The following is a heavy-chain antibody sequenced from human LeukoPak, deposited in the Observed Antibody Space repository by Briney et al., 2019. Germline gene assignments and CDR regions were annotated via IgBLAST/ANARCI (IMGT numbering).Heavy chain of an antibody. D-gene: IGHD3-22*01. CDR1: GYSFTSYW. CDR3: ARLGYYDSSGYYYYAFDI. J-gene: IGHJ3*02. V-gene: IGHV5-51*01. Sequence: GESLKISCKGSGYSFTSYWIGWVRQMSGKGLEWMGIIYPGDSDTRYSPSFQGQVTISADKSISTAYLQWSSLKASDTAMYYCARLGYYDSSGYYYYAFDIWGQGTMVTVSS. CDR2: IYPGDSDT.